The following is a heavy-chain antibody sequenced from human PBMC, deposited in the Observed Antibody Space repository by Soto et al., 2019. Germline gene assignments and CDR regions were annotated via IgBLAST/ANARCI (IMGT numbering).Heavy chain of an antibody. J-gene: IGHJ4*02. CDR3: ASLDYYDSRGIDY. Sequence: AAVKVSCKVSGYTLTELSMHWVRQAPGKGLEWMGGFDPEDVETIYAQKFQGRVTMTEDTSTDTADMELSSLRSEDTAVYYCASLDYYDSRGIDYWGQGALVTVSS. CDR2: FDPEDVET. D-gene: IGHD3-22*01. CDR1: GYTLTELS. V-gene: IGHV1-24*01.